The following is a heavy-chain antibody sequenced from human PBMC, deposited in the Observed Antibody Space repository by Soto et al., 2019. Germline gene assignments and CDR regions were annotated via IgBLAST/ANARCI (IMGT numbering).Heavy chain of an antibody. CDR1: GYTFTSYG. D-gene: IGHD6-13*01. CDR3: ARDTPSRAGIAAAVGCNY. CDR2: INSNNGNT. Sequence: ASVKVSCKASGYTFTSYGISWVRQAPGQGLEWMGWINSNNGNTDYAQMLQGRLTMTTDTSTTTVYMELRSLRSDDTAVYFCARDTPSRAGIAAAVGCNYWGQGTLVTVSS. J-gene: IGHJ4*02. V-gene: IGHV1-18*01.